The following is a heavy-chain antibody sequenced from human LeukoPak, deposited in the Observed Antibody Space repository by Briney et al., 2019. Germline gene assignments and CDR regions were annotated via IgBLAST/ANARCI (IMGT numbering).Heavy chain of an antibody. CDR3: ARGGTYYYDSSGYQRAFDI. Sequence: SETLSLTCTVSGGSISSYYWSWTRQPPGKGLEWLGYIYYSGSTNYNPSLKSRVTISVDTSKNQFSLKLSSVTAADTAVYYCARGGTYYYDSSGYQRAFDIWGQGTMVTVSS. CDR2: IYYSGST. CDR1: GGSISSYY. D-gene: IGHD3-22*01. V-gene: IGHV4-59*01. J-gene: IGHJ3*02.